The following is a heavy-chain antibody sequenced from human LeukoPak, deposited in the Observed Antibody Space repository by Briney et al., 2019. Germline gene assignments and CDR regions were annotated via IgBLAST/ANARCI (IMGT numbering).Heavy chain of an antibody. V-gene: IGHV3-30*18. D-gene: IGHD3-16*01. J-gene: IGHJ6*02. CDR2: ISYDGSNK. Sequence: PGGSLRLSCAASGFTFSSFSMHWVRQAPGKGLEWVAVISYDGSNKYYADSVKGRFTISRDNSKNTLYLQMNSLRTEDTAVYYCAKGRGGANGYYYYGMDVWGQGTTVTASS. CDR3: AKGRGGANGYYYYGMDV. CDR1: GFTFSSFS.